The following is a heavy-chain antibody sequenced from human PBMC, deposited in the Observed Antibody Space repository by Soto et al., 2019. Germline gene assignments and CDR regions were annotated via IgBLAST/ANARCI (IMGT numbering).Heavy chain of an antibody. CDR1: GGSISSYY. V-gene: IGHV4-59*01. J-gene: IGHJ6*02. Sequence: PSETLSLTCTVAGGSISSYYWSWIRQPPGKGLEWIGYIYYSGSTNYNPSLKSRVTISVDTSKNQFSLKLSSVTAADTAVYYCARDFSSTSCYGRPYSYYGMAVWGQGTTVPVSS. CDR2: IYYSGST. D-gene: IGHD2-2*01. CDR3: ARDFSSTSCYGRPYSYYGMAV.